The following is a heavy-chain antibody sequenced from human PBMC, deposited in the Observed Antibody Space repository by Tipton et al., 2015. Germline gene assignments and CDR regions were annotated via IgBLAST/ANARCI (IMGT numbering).Heavy chain of an antibody. CDR1: GYSISSSHY. V-gene: IGHV4-28*03. CDR2: ISYSGTT. D-gene: IGHD3-10*01. J-gene: IGHJ4*02. CDR3: ARAGSFRFGY. Sequence: TLSLTCAVSGYSISSSHYWSWIRQSPGKGLEWIGYISYSGTTNYNPSLKSRVTISVDTSKNQFSLKLSSVTAADTAVYYCARAGSFRFGYWGLGTLVTVSP.